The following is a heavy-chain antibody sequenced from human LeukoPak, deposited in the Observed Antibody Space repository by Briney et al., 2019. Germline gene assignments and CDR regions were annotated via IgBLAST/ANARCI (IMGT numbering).Heavy chain of an antibody. CDR1: GGSFSGYY. V-gene: IGHV4-34*01. CDR3: AREDIVVVPAAKKIADYFDY. D-gene: IGHD2-2*01. Sequence: SETLSLTCAVYGGSFSGYYWSWVRQPPGKGLEWIGEINHSGSTNYNPSLKSRVTIPVDTSKNQFSLKLSSVTAADTAVYYCAREDIVVVPAAKKIADYFDYWGQGTLVTVSS. J-gene: IGHJ4*02. CDR2: INHSGST.